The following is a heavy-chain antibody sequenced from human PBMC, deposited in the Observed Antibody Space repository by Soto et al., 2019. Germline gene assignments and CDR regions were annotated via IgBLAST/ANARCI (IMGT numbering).Heavy chain of an antibody. V-gene: IGHV4-39*01. CDR2: IYYNGRT. J-gene: IGHJ6*02. CDR3: ASQQLVHYYYGMDV. CDR1: GGSISSSSYY. D-gene: IGHD6-13*01. Sequence: PSETLSLTCTVSGGSISSSSYYWGWIRQPPGKGLEWIGSIYYNGRTYYNPSLKSRVTISVDTSKKQFSLKLSSVTAADTAVYYCASQQLVHYYYGMDVWGQGTTVTVSS.